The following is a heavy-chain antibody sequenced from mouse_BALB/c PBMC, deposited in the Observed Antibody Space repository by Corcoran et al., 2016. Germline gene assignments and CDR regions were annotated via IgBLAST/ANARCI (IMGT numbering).Heavy chain of an antibody. CDR3: ARSDRRVVAPAMDY. CDR2: INPYNGGT. V-gene: IGHV1-18*01. CDR1: GYSFTGYT. Sequence: EVQLQQSGPELVKPGASMKISCKASGYSFTGYTMNWVKQSHGKNLEWIGLINPYNGGTSYNHKFKGNATLTVDKSSRTAYMEFLRLTSEDSAVYECARSDRRVVAPAMDYWCQGTSVTVSS. J-gene: IGHJ4*01. D-gene: IGHD1-1*01.